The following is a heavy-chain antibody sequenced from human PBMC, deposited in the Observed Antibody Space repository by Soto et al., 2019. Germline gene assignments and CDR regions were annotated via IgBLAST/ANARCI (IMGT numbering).Heavy chain of an antibody. CDR3: AGGYCSGGSCYPDTSWFDP. CDR1: GYTFTSYG. V-gene: IGHV1-3*01. CDR2: INAGNGNT. D-gene: IGHD2-15*01. J-gene: IGHJ5*02. Sequence: ASVKVSCKASGYTFTSYGISWVRQAPGQGLEWMGWINAGNGNTKYSQKFQGRVTITRDTSASTAYMELSSLRSEDTAVYYCAGGYCSGGSCYPDTSWFDPWGQGTLVTVSS.